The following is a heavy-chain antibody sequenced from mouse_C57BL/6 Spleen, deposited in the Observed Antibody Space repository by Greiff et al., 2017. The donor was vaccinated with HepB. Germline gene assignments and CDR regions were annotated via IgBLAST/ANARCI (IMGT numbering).Heavy chain of an antibody. Sequence: ESGPGLVKPSQSLSLTCSVTGYSITSGYYWNWIRQFPGNKLEWMGYISYDGSNNYNPSLKNRISITRDTSKNQFFLKLNSVTTEDTATYYCARLHDGYYAYYAMDYWGQGTSVTVSS. CDR1: GYSITSGYY. D-gene: IGHD2-3*01. CDR3: ARLHDGYYAYYAMDY. CDR2: ISYDGSN. J-gene: IGHJ4*01. V-gene: IGHV3-6*01.